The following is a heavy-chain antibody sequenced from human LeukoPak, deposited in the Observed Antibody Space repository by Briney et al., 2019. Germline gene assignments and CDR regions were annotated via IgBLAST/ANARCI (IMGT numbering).Heavy chain of an antibody. V-gene: IGHV4-59*12. D-gene: IGHD3-3*01. CDR2: IYYSGST. Sequence: PSETLSLTCTVSGGSISSYYWSWIRQPPGKGLEWIGYIYYSGSTNYNPSLKSRVTISVDTSKNQFSLKLSSVTAADTAVYYCARKGITIFGVVKGLDYWGQGTLVTVAS. CDR3: ARKGITIFGVVKGLDY. CDR1: GGSISSYY. J-gene: IGHJ4*02.